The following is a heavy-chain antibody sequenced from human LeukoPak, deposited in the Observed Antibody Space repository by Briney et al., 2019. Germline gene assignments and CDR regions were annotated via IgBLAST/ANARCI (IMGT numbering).Heavy chain of an antibody. V-gene: IGHV2-70*04. Sequence: ESGPALVKPTQTLTLTCTFSGFSLSTSGMRVSWIRQPPGKALEWLARIDWDDDKFHSTSLKTRLTISKDTSKNQVVLTMPNMDPVDTATYYCARSSGYDLNFDYWGQGTLVTVSS. J-gene: IGHJ4*02. CDR1: GFSLSTSGMR. D-gene: IGHD5-12*01. CDR3: ARSSGYDLNFDY. CDR2: IDWDDDK.